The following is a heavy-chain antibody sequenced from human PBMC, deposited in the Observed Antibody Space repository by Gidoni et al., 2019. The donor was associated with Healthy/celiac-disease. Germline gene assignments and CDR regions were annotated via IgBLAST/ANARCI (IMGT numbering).Heavy chain of an antibody. CDR2: ISAYNGNT. V-gene: IGHV1-18*01. Sequence: QVQLVQSGAEVQKPRASVKVSCKASGYTFTSYAISWGRQAPGQGLEWMGWISAYNGNTTYEQKIQCRVTMTTDTSTSTAYMELRSLRSDDTAVYYCASDPITIFGGAPWGDWFDLWGQGTLVTVSS. J-gene: IGHJ5*02. D-gene: IGHD3-3*01. CDR1: GYTFTSYA. CDR3: ASDPITIFGGAPWGDWFDL.